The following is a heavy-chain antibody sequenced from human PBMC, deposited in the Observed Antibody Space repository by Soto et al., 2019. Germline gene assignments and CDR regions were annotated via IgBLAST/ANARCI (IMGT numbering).Heavy chain of an antibody. J-gene: IGHJ4*02. CDR1: GFTFSDFG. CDR2: ISKDGLDR. Sequence: GWSLRLSCVVSGFTFSDFGMHWVRQSPGEGLAWVASISKDGLDRYYSESVKGRFTISRDDSKNTVFLQMNSLKVEDTAAYFCASPREGQWLVFDHWGQRTLVTVSS. D-gene: IGHD6-19*01. CDR3: ASPREGQWLVFDH. V-gene: IGHV3-30*19.